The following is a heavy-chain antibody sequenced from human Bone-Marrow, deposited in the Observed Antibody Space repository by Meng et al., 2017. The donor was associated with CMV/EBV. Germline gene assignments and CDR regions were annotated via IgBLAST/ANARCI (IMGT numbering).Heavy chain of an antibody. Sequence: SVKVSCKASGGTFSSYAISWVRQAPGQGLEWMGGIIPIFGTANYAQKFQGRVTITTDESTSTAYMELSSLRSEDTAVYYCARWVVADFYYYYGMDVWGQGTTVTVSS. V-gene: IGHV1-69*05. D-gene: IGHD2-15*01. CDR1: GGTFSSYA. J-gene: IGHJ6*02. CDR2: IIPIFGTA. CDR3: ARWVVADFYYYYGMDV.